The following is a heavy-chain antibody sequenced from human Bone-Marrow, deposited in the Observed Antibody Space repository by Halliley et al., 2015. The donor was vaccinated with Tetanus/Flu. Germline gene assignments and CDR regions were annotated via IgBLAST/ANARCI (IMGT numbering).Heavy chain of an antibody. J-gene: IGHJ6*02. CDR3: MRARGPYFNGMDV. Sequence: TLSLTCAVNGGSLSGNYWSWIRQPPGKGLEWIGEIIKTGSTDYNPSLKGRVTMSVDTSKNQLSLNLRPVPAADSAVYYCMRARGPYFNGMDVWGQGTTVSVSS. V-gene: IGHV4-34*12. CDR1: GGSLSGNY. CDR2: IIKTGST.